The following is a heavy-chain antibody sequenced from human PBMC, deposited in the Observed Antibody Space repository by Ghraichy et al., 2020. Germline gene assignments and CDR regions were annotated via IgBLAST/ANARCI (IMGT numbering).Heavy chain of an antibody. Sequence: GGSLRLSCAASGFTFSGSAMHWVRQASGKGLEWVGRIRSKANSYATAYAASVKGRFTISRDDSKNKAYLQMNSLKTEDTAVYYCTRLSNDGMDVWGQGTTVTVSS. J-gene: IGHJ6*02. V-gene: IGHV3-73*01. CDR2: IRSKANSYAT. CDR3: TRLSNDGMDV. CDR1: GFTFSGSA.